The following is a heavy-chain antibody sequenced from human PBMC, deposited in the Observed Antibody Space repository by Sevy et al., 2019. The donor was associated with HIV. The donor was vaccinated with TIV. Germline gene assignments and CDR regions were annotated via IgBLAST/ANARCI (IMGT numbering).Heavy chain of an antibody. V-gene: IGHV3-20*04. D-gene: IGHD6-6*01. Sequence: GGSLRLSCAASGFTFDDYGMSWVRQAPGKGLEWVSGINWNGGSTGYADSVKGRFTISRDNAKNSLYLQMNSLRAEDTALYYCAREEQLVEGNWFDPWGQRTLVTVSS. CDR3: AREEQLVEGNWFDP. CDR2: INWNGGST. J-gene: IGHJ5*02. CDR1: GFTFDDYG.